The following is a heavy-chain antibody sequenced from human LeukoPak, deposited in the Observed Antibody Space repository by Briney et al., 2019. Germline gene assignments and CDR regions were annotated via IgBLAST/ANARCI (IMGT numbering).Heavy chain of an antibody. D-gene: IGHD6-13*01. J-gene: IGHJ4*02. CDR2: ITHSGGGT. CDR1: GFSFNSYA. Sequence: GGSLRLSCAASGFSFNSYAMSWVRQAPGKGLAWVSTITHSGGGTFYADSVKGRFTISRDISENTLYLQMNSLKFEDTAVYYCAKAWAAAGIFDSWGLGTLVTVSS. CDR3: AKAWAAAGIFDS. V-gene: IGHV3-23*01.